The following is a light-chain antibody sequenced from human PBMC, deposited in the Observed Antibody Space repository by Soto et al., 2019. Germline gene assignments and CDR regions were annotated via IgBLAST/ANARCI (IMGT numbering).Light chain of an antibody. J-gene: IGLJ1*01. Sequence: QSVLTQPPSVSGAPGQRVTISCTGNSSNIGAGYDVHWYQQVPGTAPKLLIYNNTNRPSGVPDRFSGSKSGTSASLAITGLQADDEADYYCQSYDSSLSGYVFGTGTKLTVL. CDR1: SSNIGAGYD. CDR3: QSYDSSLSGYV. V-gene: IGLV1-40*01. CDR2: NNT.